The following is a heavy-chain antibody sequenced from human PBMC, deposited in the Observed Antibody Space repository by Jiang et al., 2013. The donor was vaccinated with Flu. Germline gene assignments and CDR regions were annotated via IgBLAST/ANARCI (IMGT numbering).Heavy chain of an antibody. D-gene: IGHD2-8*01. CDR2: IYYSGST. V-gene: IGHV4-59*01. Sequence: GSGLVKPSETLSLTCTVSGGSISSYYWSWIRQPPGKGLEWIGYIYYSGSTNYNPSLKSRVTISVDTSKNQFSLKLSSVTAADTAVYYCARALLEWSLAGYYYYYGMDVWGQGTTVTVSS. CDR1: GGSISSYY. J-gene: IGHJ6*02. CDR3: ARALLEWSLAGYYYYYGMDV.